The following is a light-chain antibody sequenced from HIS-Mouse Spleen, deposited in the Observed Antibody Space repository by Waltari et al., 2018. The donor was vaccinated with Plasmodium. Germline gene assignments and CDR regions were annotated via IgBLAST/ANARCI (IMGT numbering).Light chain of an antibody. CDR2: GNS. CDR1: SSNIGAGYD. V-gene: IGLV1-40*01. J-gene: IGLJ2*01. Sequence: QSVLTQPPSVSGAPGQRVTIPCTGSSSNIGAGYDVHWYPQLPGTAPKLLIYGNSTRPSGVPDRFSGSKSGTSASLAITGLQSEDEADYYCQSYDSSLSGVVFGGGTKLTVL. CDR3: QSYDSSLSGVV.